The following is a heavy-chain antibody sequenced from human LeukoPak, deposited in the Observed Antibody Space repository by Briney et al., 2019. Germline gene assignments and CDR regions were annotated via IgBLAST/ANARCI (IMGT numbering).Heavy chain of an antibody. CDR3: ARVPHMVRGDWSFDY. Sequence: VSVKVSCKASGYTFTGYYMHWVRQAPGQGLEWMGWINPNSGGTNYAQKFQGRVTMTRDTSISTAYMELSRLRSDDTAVYYCARVPHMVRGDWSFDYWGQGTLVTVSS. CDR2: INPNSGGT. CDR1: GYTFTGYY. J-gene: IGHJ4*02. V-gene: IGHV1-2*02. D-gene: IGHD3-10*01.